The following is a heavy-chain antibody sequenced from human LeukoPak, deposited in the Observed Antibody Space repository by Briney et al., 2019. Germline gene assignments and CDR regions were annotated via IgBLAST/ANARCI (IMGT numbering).Heavy chain of an antibody. CDR2: INPSGGST. CDR3: VREGSIQMGSIHFDF. CDR1: GYTFTKYD. V-gene: IGHV1-46*01. D-gene: IGHD5-24*01. Sequence: GASVKVSCKASGYTFTKYDIHWVRQAPGQGLEWMGIINPSGGSTSYAQKFQGRVTMTRDMSTSTVYMELSSLRSEDTAVYYCVREGSIQMGSIHFDFWGQGTLLTVSS. J-gene: IGHJ4*02.